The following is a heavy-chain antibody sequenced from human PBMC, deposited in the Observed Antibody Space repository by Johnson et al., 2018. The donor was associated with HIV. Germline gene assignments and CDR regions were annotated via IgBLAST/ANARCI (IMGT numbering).Heavy chain of an antibody. CDR1: GFTFSSYA. CDR2: ISYDGSNK. V-gene: IGHV3-30*03. CDR3: GREDWNYPI. Sequence: QVQLVESGGGLVQPGGSLRLSCAASGFTFSSYAMSWVRQAPGKGLEWVAVISYDGSNKYYADSVKGRFTISRDNSKNTLYLQMNSLRSEDTGYYFCGREDWNYPIWGQGAKVTVSS. D-gene: IGHD1-7*01. J-gene: IGHJ3*02.